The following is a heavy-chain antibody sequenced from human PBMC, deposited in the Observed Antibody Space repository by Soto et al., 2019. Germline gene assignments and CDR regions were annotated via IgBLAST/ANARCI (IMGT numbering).Heavy chain of an antibody. CDR1: GGSISSYY. Sequence: PSETLSLTCTVSGGSISSYYWSWIRQPPGKGLEWIGYIYYSGSTNYNPSLKSRVTISVDTSKNQFSLKLSSVTAADTAVYYCARHSNYLTTVAPEGYYMDVWGKGTTVTVSS. CDR3: ARHSNYLTTVAPEGYYMDV. V-gene: IGHV4-59*08. D-gene: IGHD4-17*01. J-gene: IGHJ6*03. CDR2: IYYSGST.